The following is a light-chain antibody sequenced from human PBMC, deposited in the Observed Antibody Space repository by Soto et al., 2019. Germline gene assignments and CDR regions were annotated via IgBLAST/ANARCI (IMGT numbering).Light chain of an antibody. Sequence: ETVMTQSPGTLSLSPGARATLSCRASQSVSSGYLAWYQQKPGQAPRLLIFGASNRATGIPDRFTGSGSGTDFTLTISRLEPEDCAVYYCQQYGISQNTVGQGTKLEIK. CDR1: QSVSSGY. CDR2: GAS. J-gene: IGKJ2*01. CDR3: QQYGISQNT. V-gene: IGKV3-20*01.